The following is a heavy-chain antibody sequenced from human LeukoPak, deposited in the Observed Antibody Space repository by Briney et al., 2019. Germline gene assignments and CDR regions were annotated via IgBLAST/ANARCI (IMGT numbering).Heavy chain of an antibody. J-gene: IGHJ4*02. D-gene: IGHD3-3*01. Sequence: PGGSLRLSCTGSGLTFADYALTWVRQAPGKGLEWVGFIGTKVYGGTTEYAASVRGRFTISRDDSKSIVYLHMNSLKTDDTAVYYCAGGNFWSGYWIDYWGQGTLLTVST. V-gene: IGHV3-49*04. CDR3: AGGNFWSGYWIDY. CDR1: GLTFADYA. CDR2: IGTKVYGGTT.